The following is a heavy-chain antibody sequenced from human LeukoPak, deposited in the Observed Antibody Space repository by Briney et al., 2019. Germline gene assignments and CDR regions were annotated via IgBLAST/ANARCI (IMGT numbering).Heavy chain of an antibody. Sequence: GGSLRLSCAASGFTFSSYSMSWVRQAPGRGLEWVSAISGSGGSTYYADSVKGRFTISRDNSKNTLYLQMNSLRAEDTAVYYCAKGKNEGGFDFWGQGTLVTVSS. D-gene: IGHD1-1*01. CDR1: GFTFSSYS. CDR2: ISGSGGST. CDR3: AKGKNEGGFDF. J-gene: IGHJ4*02. V-gene: IGHV3-23*01.